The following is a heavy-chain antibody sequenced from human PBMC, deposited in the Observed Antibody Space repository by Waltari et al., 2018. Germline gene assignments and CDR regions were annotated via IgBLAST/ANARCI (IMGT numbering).Heavy chain of an antibody. J-gene: IGHJ6*02. CDR2: ISGSGGST. CDR3: ATSIAVAGTNYYYGMDV. CDR1: GFTFSSYA. D-gene: IGHD6-19*01. Sequence: EVQLLESGGGLVQPGGSLRLSCAASGFTFSSYAMSWVRQAPGKGLEGVSAISGSGGSTYYADSVKGRFTISRDNSKNTLYLQMNSLRAEDTAVYYCATSIAVAGTNYYYGMDVWGQGTTVTVSS. V-gene: IGHV3-23*01.